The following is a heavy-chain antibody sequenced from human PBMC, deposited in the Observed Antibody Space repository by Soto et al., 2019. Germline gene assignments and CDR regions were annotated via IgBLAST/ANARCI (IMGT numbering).Heavy chain of an antibody. CDR2: VKSKSDGATT. D-gene: IGHD1-26*01. V-gene: IGHV3-15*01. CDR3: TTAAGGMWGADY. CDR1: GFTFSNVW. Sequence: PGGSLRLSCAASGFTFSNVWMSWVRQAPGKGLEWVGRVKSKSDGATTDYAAPVKGRFTVSRDDSQNTLSLQMDSLKIEDTAVYFCTTAAGGMWGADYWCQGTPVTVSS. J-gene: IGHJ4*02.